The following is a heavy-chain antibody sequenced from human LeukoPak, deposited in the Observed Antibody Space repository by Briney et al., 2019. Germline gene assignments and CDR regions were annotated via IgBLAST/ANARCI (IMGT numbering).Heavy chain of an antibody. CDR2: ISSSSSFI. CDR3: ARERGAGLSSSWIDY. D-gene: IGHD6-13*01. V-gene: IGHV3-21*01. CDR1: GFTFSSYA. J-gene: IGHJ4*02. Sequence: PGGSLRLSCAASGFTFSSYAMSWVRQAPGKGLEWVSSISSSSSFIYYADSVKGRFSISRDNSNNSLYLQMDSLRAEDTAVYYCARERGAGLSSSWIDYWGQGTLVSVSS.